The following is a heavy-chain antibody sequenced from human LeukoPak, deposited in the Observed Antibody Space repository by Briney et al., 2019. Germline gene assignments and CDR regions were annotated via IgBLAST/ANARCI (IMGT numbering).Heavy chain of an antibody. CDR2: IYYSGST. J-gene: IGHJ4*02. V-gene: IGHV4-39*01. CDR3: ARGLV. D-gene: IGHD6-19*01. Sequence: SSETLSLTCTVSGGSISGSGYYWGWIRQPPGKGLEWIGSIYYSGSTYYNPSLKSRVTISVDTSKNQFSLRLSSVTAADTAVYYRARGLVWGQGTLVTVSS. CDR1: GGSISGSGYY.